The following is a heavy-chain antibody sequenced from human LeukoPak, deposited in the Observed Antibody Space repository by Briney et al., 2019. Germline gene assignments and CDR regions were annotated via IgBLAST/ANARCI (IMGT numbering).Heavy chain of an antibody. V-gene: IGHV3-33*01. Sequence: GGSLRLSCAASGFTFSSYGMHWVRQAPGKGLEWVAVIWYDGSNKYYPDSVKGRFTIPRDNSKDTLYLQMNSLRAEDTAVYHCARGLSQAVPWFHPWRQGPLDTVPS. CDR3: ARGLSQAVPWFHP. CDR2: IWYDGSNK. D-gene: IGHD6-19*01. CDR1: GFTFSSYG. J-gene: IGHJ5*02.